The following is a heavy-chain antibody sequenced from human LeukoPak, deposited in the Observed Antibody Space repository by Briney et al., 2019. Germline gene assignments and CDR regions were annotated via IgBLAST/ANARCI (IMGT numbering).Heavy chain of an antibody. V-gene: IGHV3-30*18. CDR1: GFTFSSYG. J-gene: IGHJ1*01. Sequence: GGSLRLSCAASGFTFSSYGMHWVRQAPGKGLEWVAVISYDGSNKYYADSVKGRFTISGDNSKNTLYLQMNSLRAEDTAVYCCAKDGGYPEYFQHWGQGTLVTVSS. D-gene: IGHD6-25*01. CDR2: ISYDGSNK. CDR3: AKDGGYPEYFQH.